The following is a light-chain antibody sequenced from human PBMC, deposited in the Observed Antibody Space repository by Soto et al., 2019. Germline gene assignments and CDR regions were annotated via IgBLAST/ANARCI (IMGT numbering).Light chain of an antibody. Sequence: DIQMTQSPSTLSASVGDRVTITCRASQSISSWLAWYQHKSGRAPKLLIYTSSSVNSGVSSRFRGSGSGTDFTLTINDVQPEDSATYYCQQSYSSLVTFGAGTKVDIK. CDR3: QQSYSSLVT. CDR2: TSS. CDR1: QSISSW. J-gene: IGKJ4*01. V-gene: IGKV1-5*01.